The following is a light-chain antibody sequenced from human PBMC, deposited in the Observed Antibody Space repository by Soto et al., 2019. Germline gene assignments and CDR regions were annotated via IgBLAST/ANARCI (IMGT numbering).Light chain of an antibody. CDR1: SSDVGAYTS. CDR2: EVV. Sequence: QSVLTQPASVSGSPGQSITISCTGTSSDVGAYTSVSWYQHHPGKAPKVMIYEVVQRPSGVPDRFSGSKSGNTASLTVSGLQAADEADYFCKSYAGSNTYVFGSGTKV. CDR3: KSYAGSNTYV. J-gene: IGLJ1*01. V-gene: IGLV2-8*01.